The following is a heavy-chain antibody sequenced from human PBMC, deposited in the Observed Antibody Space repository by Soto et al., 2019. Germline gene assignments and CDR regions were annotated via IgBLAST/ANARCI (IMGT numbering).Heavy chain of an antibody. CDR1: GGTFSSYA. D-gene: IGHD6-6*01. J-gene: IGHJ4*02. Sequence: SVKVSCKASGGTFSSYAISWVRQAPGQGLEWMGGIIPIFGTANYAQKFQGRLTMTRDTSISTAYMELSRLTSDETAVYYCARSLSTIAARPDYWGQGTLVTVSS. CDR3: ARSLSTIAARPDY. CDR2: IIPIFGTA. V-gene: IGHV1-69*05.